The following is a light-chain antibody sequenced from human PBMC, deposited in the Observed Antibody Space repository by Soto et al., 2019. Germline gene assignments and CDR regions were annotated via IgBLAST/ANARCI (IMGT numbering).Light chain of an antibody. V-gene: IGKV1-12*01. J-gene: IGKJ3*01. CDR3: QQANGRPFT. Sequence: DIQMTQSPSSVSASVGDRVTITCRASHSISSWLAWYQQKPGKAPQLLIYAASSLQSGVPSRFSGSGSGNDFTLPISSLQPEDFATSYCQQANGRPFTFGPGNKVDIK. CDR1: HSISSW. CDR2: AAS.